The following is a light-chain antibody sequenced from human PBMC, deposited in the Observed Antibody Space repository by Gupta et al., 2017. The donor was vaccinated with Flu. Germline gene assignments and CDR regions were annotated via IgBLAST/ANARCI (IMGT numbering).Light chain of an antibody. CDR1: QSVSSN. CDR3: QQYNNWPPWT. CDR2: GAS. J-gene: IGKJ1*01. Sequence: EIVMTQSPATLSVSPGERATLSCRASQSVSSNLAWYQQKPVQAPRLLIYGASTRDTGIPARFSGSGSRIYLTLTISSLQSEDFASYYCQQYNNWPPWTFGQGTKVEIK. V-gene: IGKV3-15*01.